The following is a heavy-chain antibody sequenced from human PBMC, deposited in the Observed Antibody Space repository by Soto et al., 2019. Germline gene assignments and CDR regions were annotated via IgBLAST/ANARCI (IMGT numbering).Heavy chain of an antibody. CDR3: ARGNAGVFDY. D-gene: IGHD7-27*01. Sequence: PSETLSLTCTVSGGSISSSSYYWGWIRQPPGKGLEWIGSIYYSGSTYYNPSLKSRVTISVDTSKNRFSLQLNSVTPEDTAVYFCARGNAGVFDYWGQGTPVTVSS. J-gene: IGHJ4*02. V-gene: IGHV4-39*01. CDR1: GGSISSSSYY. CDR2: IYYSGST.